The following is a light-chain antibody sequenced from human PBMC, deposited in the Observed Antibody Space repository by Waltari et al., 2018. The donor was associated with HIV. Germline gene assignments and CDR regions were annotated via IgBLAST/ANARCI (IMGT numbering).Light chain of an antibody. CDR2: TAS. Sequence: DIQMTQSPSSLSASVGDRVTITCRASQDISNSLAWYQQKVREAPKLLLYTASLLESGVPSRFSGRGSGTVYTLTISSLQPEDFATYYCQQYYSSLWTFGQGTKVEIK. J-gene: IGKJ1*01. CDR3: QQYYSSLWT. V-gene: IGKV1-NL1*01. CDR1: QDISNS.